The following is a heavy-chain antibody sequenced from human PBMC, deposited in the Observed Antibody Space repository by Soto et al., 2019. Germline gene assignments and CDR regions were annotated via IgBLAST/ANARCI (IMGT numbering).Heavy chain of an antibody. D-gene: IGHD2-8*01. CDR3: TTGMGQPQAVFDC. CDR2: IKSKIDGETT. J-gene: IGHJ4*02. CDR1: GFTFENAW. V-gene: IGHV3-15*01. Sequence: EVQLVESGGGFIKPGGSLKLSCAASGFTFENAWLSWVRQAPGKGLEWVGRIKSKIDGETTDYAAPVKGRFTISRDDSKNMLYLQMNRLKIADPAVYYCTTGMGQPQAVFDCWGQGARVTVSS.